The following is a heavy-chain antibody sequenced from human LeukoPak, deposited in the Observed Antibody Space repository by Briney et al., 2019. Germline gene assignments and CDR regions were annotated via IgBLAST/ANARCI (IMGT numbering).Heavy chain of an antibody. CDR3: ARAGVVQPVAPYSWFDP. Sequence: PGGSLRLSCAASGFTVSSNYMSWIRQPPGKGLEWIGEINHSGSTNYNPSLKSRVTISVDTSKNQISLKLTSVTAADTAVYYCARAGVVQPVAPYSWFDPWGQGTLVTVSS. V-gene: IGHV4-34*01. D-gene: IGHD2-2*01. CDR1: GFTVSSNY. J-gene: IGHJ5*02. CDR2: INHSGST.